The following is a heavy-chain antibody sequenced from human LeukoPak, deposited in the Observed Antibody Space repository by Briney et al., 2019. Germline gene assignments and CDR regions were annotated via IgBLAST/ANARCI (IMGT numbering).Heavy chain of an antibody. CDR1: GYTLTELS. J-gene: IGHJ5*02. Sequence: ASVKVSCKVSGYTLTELSMHWVRQAPGKGLEWMGGFDPEDGETIYAQKFQGRVTMTEDTSTDTAYMELSSLRSEDTAVYYCATLGSGSYGVRINYSPWGQGTLVTVSS. CDR3: ATLGSGSYGVRINYSP. CDR2: FDPEDGET. V-gene: IGHV1-24*01. D-gene: IGHD3-10*01.